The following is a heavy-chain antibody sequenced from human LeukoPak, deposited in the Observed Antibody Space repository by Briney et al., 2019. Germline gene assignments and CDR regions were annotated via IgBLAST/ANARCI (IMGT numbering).Heavy chain of an antibody. CDR3: ARAAQYYYDSSGYLGY. D-gene: IGHD3-22*01. CDR2: ISSSGSTI. CDR1: GFTSSDYY. Sequence: GGSLRLSCAASGFTSSDYYMSWIRQAPGKGLEWVSYISSSGSTIYYADSVKGRFTISRYNAKNSLYLQMNSLRAEDTAVYYCARAAQYYYDSSGYLGYWGQGTLVTVSS. J-gene: IGHJ4*02. V-gene: IGHV3-11*01.